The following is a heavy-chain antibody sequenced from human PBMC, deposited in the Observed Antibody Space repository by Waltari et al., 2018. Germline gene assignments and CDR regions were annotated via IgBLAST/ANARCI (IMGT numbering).Heavy chain of an antibody. V-gene: IGHV3-49*04. J-gene: IGHJ4*02. D-gene: IGHD2-21*01. CDR1: GFTFGDYA. CDR2: IRSKAYGGTT. CDR3: TATYCGGDCYSSFDY. Sequence: EVQLVESGGGLVQPGRSLRLSCTASGFTFGDYAMSWVRQAPGKGLEWVGFIRSKAYGGTTEYAASGKGRFTISRDDSKSIAYLQMNSLKTEDTAVYYCTATYCGGDCYSSFDYWGQGTLVTVSS.